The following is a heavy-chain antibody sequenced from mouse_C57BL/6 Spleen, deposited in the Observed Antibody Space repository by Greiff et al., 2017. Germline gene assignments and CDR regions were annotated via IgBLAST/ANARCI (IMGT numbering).Heavy chain of an antibody. J-gene: IGHJ2*01. CDR1: GYTFTSYW. CDR2: IDPSDSYT. CDR3: ARFNWDGY. Sequence: VQLQQSGAELVRPGTSVKLSCKASGYTFTSYWMHWVKQRPGQGLEWIGVIDPSDSYTNYNQKFKGKATLTVDTSSITAYMRLSSLTSEDSAVYYCARFNWDGYWGQGTTLTVSS. D-gene: IGHD4-1*02. V-gene: IGHV1-59*01.